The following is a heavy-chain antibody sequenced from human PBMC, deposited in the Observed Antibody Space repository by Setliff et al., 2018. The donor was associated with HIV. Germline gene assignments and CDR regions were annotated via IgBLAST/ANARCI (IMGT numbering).Heavy chain of an antibody. V-gene: IGHV1-3*04. CDR1: GGIFSRFA. J-gene: IGHJ4*02. D-gene: IGHD5-12*01. CDR3: ARDPPGSGFHLDY. CDR2: IHTGTGDT. Sequence: ASVKVSCKASGGIFSRFAFSWVRQAPGQGLEWMGWIHTGTGDTKYSQKFQGRVTITRDTSASTAYMDLNSLRSEDTAVYYCARDPPGSGFHLDYWGQGTPVTVSS.